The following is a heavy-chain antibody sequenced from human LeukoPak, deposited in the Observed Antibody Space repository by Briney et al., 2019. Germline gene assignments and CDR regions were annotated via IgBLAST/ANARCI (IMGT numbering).Heavy chain of an antibody. CDR1: GGSISSSSYY. J-gene: IGHJ4*02. V-gene: IGHV4-39*01. CDR3: ARPVYSSSSGDY. CDR2: IYYSGST. Sequence: PSETLSLTCTVSGGSISSSSYYWGWIRQPPGKGLEWIGSIYYSGSTYYNPSLKSRVTISVDTSKNQFSLKLSSVTAADTAVYYCARPVYSSSSGDYWGQGTLVTVSS. D-gene: IGHD6-6*01.